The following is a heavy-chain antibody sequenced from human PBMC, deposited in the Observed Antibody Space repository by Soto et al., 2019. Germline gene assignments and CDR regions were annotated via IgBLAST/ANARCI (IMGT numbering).Heavy chain of an antibody. Sequence: QVQLVESGGGVVQPGRSLRLSCAASGFTFSSYAMHWVRQAPGKGLEWVAVISYDGSNKYYADSVKGRFTISRDNFKNTLYLQMNSLRAEDTAVYYCARDVGMGNWYFDLWGRGTLVTVSS. J-gene: IGHJ2*01. V-gene: IGHV3-30-3*01. CDR1: GFTFSSYA. D-gene: IGHD7-27*01. CDR2: ISYDGSNK. CDR3: ARDVGMGNWYFDL.